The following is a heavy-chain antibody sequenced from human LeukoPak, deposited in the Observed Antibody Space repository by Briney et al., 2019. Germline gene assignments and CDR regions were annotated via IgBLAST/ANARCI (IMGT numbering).Heavy chain of an antibody. CDR2: INHSGST. CDR1: GGSFSGYY. D-gene: IGHD1-1*01. CDR3: AGEDDGGTNY. V-gene: IGHV4-34*01. Sequence: SETLSLTCAVYGGSFSGYYWSWIRQPPGKGLEWIGEINHSGSTNYNPSLKSRVTISVDTSKNQFSLKLSSVTAADTAVYYCAGEDDGGTNYWGQGTLVTVSS. J-gene: IGHJ4*02.